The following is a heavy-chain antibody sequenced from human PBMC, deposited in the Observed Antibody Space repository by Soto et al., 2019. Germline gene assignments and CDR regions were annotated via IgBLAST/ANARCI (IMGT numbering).Heavy chain of an antibody. V-gene: IGHV3-33*01. CDR1: GFTFSSYG. CDR2: IWYDGSNK. J-gene: IGHJ6*02. Sequence: PVGSLRLSCAASGFTFSSYGMHWVRQAPGKGLEWVAVIWYDGSNKYYADSVKGRFTISRDNSKNTLYLQMNSLRAEDTAVYYCARASLWFGELHPGGYYYGMDVWGQGTTVTVSS. D-gene: IGHD3-10*01. CDR3: ARASLWFGELHPGGYYYGMDV.